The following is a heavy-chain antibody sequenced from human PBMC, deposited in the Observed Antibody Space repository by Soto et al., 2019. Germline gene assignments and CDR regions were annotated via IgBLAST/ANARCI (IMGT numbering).Heavy chain of an antibody. V-gene: IGHV1-69*01. CDR2: IIPIFGTA. CDR3: ARVEFWSGYYAGMADPNWFDP. Sequence: QVQLVQSGAEVKKPGSSVKVSCKASGGTFSSYAISWVRQAPGQGLEWMGGIIPIFGTANYAQKFQGRVTITADESTSTAYMELSSLRSEDTAVYYCARVEFWSGYYAGMADPNWFDPWGQGTLVTVSS. J-gene: IGHJ5*02. CDR1: GGTFSSYA. D-gene: IGHD3-3*01.